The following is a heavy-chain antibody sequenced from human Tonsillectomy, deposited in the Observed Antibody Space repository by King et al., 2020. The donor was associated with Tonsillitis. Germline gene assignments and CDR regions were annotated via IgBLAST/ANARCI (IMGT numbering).Heavy chain of an antibody. CDR1: GFTFSRFG. J-gene: IGHJ6*02. D-gene: IGHD2/OR15-2a*01. V-gene: IGHV3-30*18. CDR3: AKDVGKYYFYQDYGMDV. CDR2: ISYDGSNK. Sequence: VQLVESGGGVVQSGRSLRLSCAASGFTFSRFGMHWVRQAPGKGLEWVAVISYDGSNKYYTDSVKGRMTISRDNSKNTLFLQMNSLRAEDTAVYYCAKDVGKYYFYQDYGMDVWGQGTTVTVS.